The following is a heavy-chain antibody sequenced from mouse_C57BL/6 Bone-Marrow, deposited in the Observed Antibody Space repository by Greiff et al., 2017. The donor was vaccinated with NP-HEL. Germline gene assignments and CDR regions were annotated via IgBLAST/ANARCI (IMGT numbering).Heavy chain of an antibody. J-gene: IGHJ2*01. CDR2: ISYDGSN. Sequence: EVQLQESGPGLVKPSQSLSLTCSVTGYSITSGYYWNWIRQFPGNKLEWVGYISYDGSNNYNPTLKNRISLTLDTSSNPFFLQLNSVTTEDTSTDYCATAHGRDYFDYWGQGTTLTVSS. CDR3: ATAHGRDYFDY. CDR1: GYSITSGYY. V-gene: IGHV3-6*01.